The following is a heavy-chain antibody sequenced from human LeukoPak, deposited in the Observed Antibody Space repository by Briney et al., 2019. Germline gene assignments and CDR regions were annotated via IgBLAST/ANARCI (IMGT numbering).Heavy chain of an antibody. CDR3: ARHQELVGATKTGFDY. D-gene: IGHD1-26*01. Sequence: PSETLSLTCAVYGGSCSGYYWSWIRQPPGKGLEGSGEIDHSGSTNYNPSLKSRVTISVDTSKNQCSLKLSSVTAADTAVYYCARHQELVGATKTGFDYWGQGTLVTVSS. CDR2: IDHSGST. CDR1: GGSCSGYY. V-gene: IGHV4-34*01. J-gene: IGHJ4*02.